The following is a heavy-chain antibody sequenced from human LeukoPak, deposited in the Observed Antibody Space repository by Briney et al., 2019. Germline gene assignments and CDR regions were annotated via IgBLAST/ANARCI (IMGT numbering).Heavy chain of an antibody. CDR2: ISSSSSYT. CDR1: GFTFSSYS. J-gene: IGHJ4*02. D-gene: IGHD3-3*01. V-gene: IGHV3-21*04. Sequence: GGSLRLSCAASGFTFSSYSMNWVRQAPGKGLEWVSSISSSSSYTYYADSVKGRFTISRDNSKNTLYLQMNSLRAEDTAVYYCAKNRDVLRFLEWLAFGYWGQGTLVTVSS. CDR3: AKNRDVLRFLEWLAFGY.